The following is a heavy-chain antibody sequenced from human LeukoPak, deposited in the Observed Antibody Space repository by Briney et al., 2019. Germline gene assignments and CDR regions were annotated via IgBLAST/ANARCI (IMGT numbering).Heavy chain of an antibody. J-gene: IGHJ4*02. CDR3: ARAGYSSGWYTDY. CDR2: ISSSSSYI. CDR1: GFTFSTYT. D-gene: IGHD6-19*01. Sequence: GGSLRLSCAASGFTFSTYTMNWVSQAPGKGLEWVSTISSSSSYIYYGDSVKGRFTISRDNAKNSLYLQMNSLRAEDTAVYYCARAGYSSGWYTDYWGQGTLVTVSS. V-gene: IGHV3-21*01.